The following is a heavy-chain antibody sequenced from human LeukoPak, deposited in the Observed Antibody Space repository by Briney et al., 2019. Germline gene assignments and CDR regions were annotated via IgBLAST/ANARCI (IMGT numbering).Heavy chain of an antibody. CDR1: GYTFTSYG. CDR3: ARDNIVVVPAAPDY. V-gene: IGHV1-18*01. D-gene: IGHD2-2*01. Sequence: ASMKVSCKASGYTFTSYGISWVRQAPGQGLEWMGWISAYNGNTNYAQKLQGRVTMTTDTSTSTAYMELRSLRSDDTAVYYCARDNIVVVPAAPDYWGQGTLVTVSS. CDR2: ISAYNGNT. J-gene: IGHJ4*02.